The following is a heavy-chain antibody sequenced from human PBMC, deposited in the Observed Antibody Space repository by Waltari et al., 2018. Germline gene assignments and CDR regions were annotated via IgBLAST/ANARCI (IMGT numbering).Heavy chain of an antibody. CDR3: ARFVKLMVGQYFQH. CDR1: GYSISSGYY. V-gene: IGHV4-38-2*01. D-gene: IGHD3-10*01. J-gene: IGHJ1*01. CDR2: IYHSGNT. Sequence: QVQLQESGPGLVKPSETLSLTCAVSGYSISSGYYWGWIRQPPGKGLEWIGIIYHSGNTDYNPSLKSRVTISVDTSKNQFSLKLNSVTAADTVVYYCARFVKLMVGQYFQHWGQGTLVTVSS.